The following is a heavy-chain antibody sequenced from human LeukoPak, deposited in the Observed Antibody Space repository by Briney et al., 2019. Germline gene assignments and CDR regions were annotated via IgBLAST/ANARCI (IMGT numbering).Heavy chain of an antibody. D-gene: IGHD3-22*01. J-gene: IGHJ4*02. CDR1: GFTFSDSE. Sequence: GGSLRLSCAASGFTFSDSEMNWVRQAPGKGLEWISHISGSATTIYYADSVKGRFTISRDNAKNTVFLQMNSLRDEDTAVYYCARDVQDSRTGGLDFWGQGTLVNVSS. CDR3: ARDVQDSRTGGLDF. CDR2: ISGSATTI. V-gene: IGHV3-48*03.